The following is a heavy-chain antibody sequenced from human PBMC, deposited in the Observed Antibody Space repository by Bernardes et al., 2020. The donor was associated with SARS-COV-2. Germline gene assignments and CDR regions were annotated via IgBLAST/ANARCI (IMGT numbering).Heavy chain of an antibody. CDR3: ARDLTTVTTGGDYYYYGLDV. CDR1: GFNLISYG. CDR2: IWNDGNNK. V-gene: IGHV3-33*01. D-gene: IGHD4-4*01. J-gene: IGHJ6*02. Sequence: GGSLRLSCAASGFNLISYGIHWVRQAPGKGLEWVAVIWNDGNNKYYVDSVKGRFTISRDNSKNTLYLQMDSLRAEDTAVYYCARDLTTVTTGGDYYYYGLDVWGQGTTVTVSS.